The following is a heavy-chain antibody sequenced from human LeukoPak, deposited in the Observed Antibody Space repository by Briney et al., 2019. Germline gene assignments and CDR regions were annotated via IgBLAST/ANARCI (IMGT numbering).Heavy chain of an antibody. CDR2: ISHSGST. CDR1: GGSITYSAYY. V-gene: IGHV4-39*01. CDR3: ARHRCSGGSCYPMNWFDP. Sequence: TASETLSLTCTVSGGSITYSAYYWAWIRQPPGKGLEWIGEISHSGSTNYNPSLKSRVTISVDTSKNQFSLKLSSVTAADTAVYYCARHRCSGGSCYPMNWFDPWGQGTLVTVSS. D-gene: IGHD2-15*01. J-gene: IGHJ5*02.